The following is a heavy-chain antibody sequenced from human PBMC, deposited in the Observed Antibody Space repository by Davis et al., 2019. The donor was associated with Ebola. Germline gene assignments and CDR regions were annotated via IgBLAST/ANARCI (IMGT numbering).Heavy chain of an antibody. CDR3: ASGSHAVYYYYNMDV. Sequence: AASVKVSCKASGYTFTSYGISWVRQAPGQGLEWMGWISTYNGNTQYAQKLQGRVTMTTDPSRSTAYMELRSLRYDDTAVYYWASGSHAVYYYYNMDVWGQGTTVTVSS. CDR2: ISTYNGNT. J-gene: IGHJ6*02. CDR1: GYTFTSYG. V-gene: IGHV1-18*01.